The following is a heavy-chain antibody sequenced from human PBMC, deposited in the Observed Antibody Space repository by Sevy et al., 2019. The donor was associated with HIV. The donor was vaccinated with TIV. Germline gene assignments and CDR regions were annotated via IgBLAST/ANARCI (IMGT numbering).Heavy chain of an antibody. Sequence: GGSLRLSCAASGFTFSDYYMSWIRQAPGKGLEWVSYISSSSSYTNYADSVKGRFTISRDNAKSSLYLQMNSLRAEDTAVYYCARDGVGYGDYVGQFDPWGQGTLVTVSS. CDR3: ARDGVGYGDYVGQFDP. V-gene: IGHV3-11*06. D-gene: IGHD4-17*01. CDR1: GFTFSDYY. CDR2: ISSSSSYT. J-gene: IGHJ5*02.